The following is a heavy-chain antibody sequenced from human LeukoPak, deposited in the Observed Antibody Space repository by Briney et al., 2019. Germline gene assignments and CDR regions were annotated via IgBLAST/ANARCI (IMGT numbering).Heavy chain of an antibody. Sequence: GASVKVSCKASGYTFTSYGISWVRQAPGQGLEWMGWISAYNGNTNYAQKLQGRVTMTTDTSTSTAYMELRSLRSDDTAVYYCAREGSMNYGSGVYYYYYGMDVWGQGTTVTVSS. CDR2: ISAYNGNT. CDR3: AREGSMNYGSGVYYYYYGMDV. D-gene: IGHD3-10*01. J-gene: IGHJ6*02. CDR1: GYTFTSYG. V-gene: IGHV1-18*01.